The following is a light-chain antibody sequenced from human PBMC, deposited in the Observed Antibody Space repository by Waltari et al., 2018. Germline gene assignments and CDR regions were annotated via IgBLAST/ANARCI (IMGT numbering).Light chain of an antibody. CDR2: DAS. CDR1: QSVNNY. CDR3: QQRSIRPPAYS. J-gene: IGKJ2*03. V-gene: IGKV3-11*01. Sequence: EIVLTQSPATLCLSPGERVTLSCRPSQSVNNYLAWYQQKPGQAPRLLIYDASSMATGILARFSGNGSGTDFTLTISSLEAEDFAVYYCQQRSIRPPAYSFGQGTRLEIK.